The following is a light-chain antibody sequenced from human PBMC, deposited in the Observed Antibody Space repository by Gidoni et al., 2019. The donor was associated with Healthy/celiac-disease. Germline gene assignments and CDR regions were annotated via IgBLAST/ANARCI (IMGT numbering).Light chain of an antibody. CDR1: SPNIGSNT. J-gene: IGLJ3*02. CDR2: SNN. Sequence: QSVLTQPPSSSGPPGPRVTISCSGSSPNIGSNTVNWYQPLPGTAPKLLIYSNNQRPSGVPDRFSGSKSGTSASLASSGLQSEDEADYYCAAWDDSLNGPVFGGGTKLTVL. CDR3: AAWDDSLNGPV. V-gene: IGLV1-44*01.